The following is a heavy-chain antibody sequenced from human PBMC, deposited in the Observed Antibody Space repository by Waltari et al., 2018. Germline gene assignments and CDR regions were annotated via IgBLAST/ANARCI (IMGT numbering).Heavy chain of an antibody. CDR3: AKGLLGHDY. CDR2: VKNAGDIT. CDR1: GFTFRNYA. J-gene: IGHJ4*02. Sequence: EVQLVESGGGLVQPGGSLRLSCAASGFTFRNYAMSWVRQTPGKGLEWVSSVKNAGDITYYADSVRGRFAISRDNSRNTLFLHMTSLRADDTAIYYCAKGLLGHDYWGQGTLVTVSS. V-gene: IGHV3-23*04. D-gene: IGHD2-15*01.